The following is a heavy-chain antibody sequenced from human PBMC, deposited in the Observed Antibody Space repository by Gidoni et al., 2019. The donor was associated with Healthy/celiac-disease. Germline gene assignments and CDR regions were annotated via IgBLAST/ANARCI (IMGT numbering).Heavy chain of an antibody. CDR2: ISYDGSNK. V-gene: IGHV3-30*04. J-gene: IGHJ4*02. CDR1: GFTFSSYA. Sequence: QVQLVESGGGVVQPGRSLRRSCAASGFTFSSYAMHWVRQAPGKGLEWVAVISYDGSNKYYADSVKGRLTISRDNSKNTLYLQMNSLRAEDTAVYYCARGDAYLDYWGQGTLVTVSS. CDR3: ARGDAYLDY.